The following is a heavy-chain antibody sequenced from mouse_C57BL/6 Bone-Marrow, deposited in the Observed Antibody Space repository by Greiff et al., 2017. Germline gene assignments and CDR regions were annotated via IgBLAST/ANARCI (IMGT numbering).Heavy chain of an antibody. CDR1: GYTFTSYW. CDR3: ARGPYDYDWYFDV. CDR2: IDPSDSYT. J-gene: IGHJ1*03. V-gene: IGHV1-69*01. D-gene: IGHD2-4*01. Sequence: QVQLQQPGAELVMPGASVKLSCKASGYTFTSYWMHWVKQRPGQGLEWIGEIDPSDSYTNYNQKFKGKSTLTADKSSSTAYMQLRSLTSEDSAVYCCARGPYDYDWYFDVWGTGTTVTVSS.